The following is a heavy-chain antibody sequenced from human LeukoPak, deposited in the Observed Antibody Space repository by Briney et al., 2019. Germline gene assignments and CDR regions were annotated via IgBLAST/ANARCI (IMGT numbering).Heavy chain of an antibody. CDR3: TSLFSGSYYEDY. CDR1: GFTFSGSA. Sequence: GGSLRLSCAASGFTFSGSAMHWVRQASGKGLEWVGRIRSKANSYATAYAASVKGRFTISRDDSKNTAYLQMNSLKTEDTAVHYCTSLFSGSYYEDYWGQGSLVTVSS. J-gene: IGHJ4*02. D-gene: IGHD1-26*01. V-gene: IGHV3-73*01. CDR2: IRSKANSYAT.